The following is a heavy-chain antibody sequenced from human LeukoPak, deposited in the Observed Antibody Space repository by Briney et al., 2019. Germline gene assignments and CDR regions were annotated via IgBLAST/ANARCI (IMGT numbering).Heavy chain of an antibody. J-gene: IGHJ4*02. CDR2: INWNGGST. Sequence: PGESLRLSCAATGFTFNDYGMSWVRQAPGKGLESVSGINWNGGSTGYADSVKGRFTISRDNAKNSLYLQMNSLRAEDTALYYCARGHGYYDSSGESDWGQGTLVTVSS. CDR1: GFTFNDYG. D-gene: IGHD3-22*01. V-gene: IGHV3-20*04. CDR3: ARGHGYYDSSGESD.